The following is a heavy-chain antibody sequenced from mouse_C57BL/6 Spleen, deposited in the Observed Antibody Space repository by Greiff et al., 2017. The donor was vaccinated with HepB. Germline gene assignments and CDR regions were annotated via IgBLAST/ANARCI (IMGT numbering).Heavy chain of an antibody. CDR2: IYPGSGNT. CDR3: ARHYYGSSYGNYAMDY. CDR1: GYTFTDYY. V-gene: IGHV1-76*01. J-gene: IGHJ4*01. D-gene: IGHD1-1*01. Sequence: QVQLQQSGAELVRPGASVKLSCKASGYTFTDYYINWVKQRPGQGLEWIARIYPGSGNTYYNEKFKGKATLTAEKSSSTAYMQLSSLTSEDSAVYFCARHYYGSSYGNYAMDYWGQGTSVTVSS.